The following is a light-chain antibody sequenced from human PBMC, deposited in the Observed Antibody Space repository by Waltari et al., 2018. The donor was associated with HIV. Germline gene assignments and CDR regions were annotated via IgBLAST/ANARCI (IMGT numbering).Light chain of an antibody. CDR2: EDN. V-gene: IGLV6-57*02. J-gene: IGLJ3*02. CDR3: QSFDGITAV. Sequence: NLMLTQPHSVSESPGNTVTISCTGSSGRLASTYVQWYQQRPGSAPTTVIFEDNQRSSGVPDRFSGSIDSSSNSASLTISRLKTEDEADYYCQSFDGITAVFGGGTKLTVL. CDR1: SGRLASTY.